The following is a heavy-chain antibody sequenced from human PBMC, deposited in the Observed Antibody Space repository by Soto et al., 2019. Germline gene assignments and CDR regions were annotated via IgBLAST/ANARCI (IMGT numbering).Heavy chain of an antibody. J-gene: IGHJ4*02. CDR2: ISYDGSNV. D-gene: IGHD1-7*01. CDR3: ASRRGFGTYYFAY. V-gene: IGHV3-30*14. Sequence: QVQLVESGGGVVQPGRSLRLSCEASGFAFRSYAVHWVRQAPGKGLDWVALISYDGSNVYYADSVKGRFTISRDNSKNTLYLQMNSLRAADTAVYYCASRRGFGTYYFAYWGQGTLVTVSS. CDR1: GFAFRSYA.